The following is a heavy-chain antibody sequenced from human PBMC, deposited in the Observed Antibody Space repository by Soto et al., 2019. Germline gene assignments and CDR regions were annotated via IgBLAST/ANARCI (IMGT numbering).Heavy chain of an antibody. Sequence: SETLSLTCTVSGGSISGYYWSWIRQPPGKGLEWIGYMYNTGSTVYNPSFKNRVTISVDTSKNQFFLKLNSVTAADTAVYYCARDLWGYCGTDCYPLDVWGQGTTVT. CDR1: GGSISGYY. D-gene: IGHD2-21*02. J-gene: IGHJ6*02. V-gene: IGHV4-59*01. CDR3: ARDLWGYCGTDCYPLDV. CDR2: MYNTGST.